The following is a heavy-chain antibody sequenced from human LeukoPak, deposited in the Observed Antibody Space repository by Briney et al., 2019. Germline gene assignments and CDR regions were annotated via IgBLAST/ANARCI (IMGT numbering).Heavy chain of an antibody. Sequence: ASVKVSCKASGGTFSSYAISWVRQAPGQGLEWMGGIIPIFGTANYAQKLQGRVTMTTDTSTSTAYMELRSLRSDDTAVYYCASMYSSGWYADYWGQGTLVTVSS. J-gene: IGHJ4*02. CDR2: IIPIFGTA. CDR3: ASMYSSGWYADY. V-gene: IGHV1-69*05. CDR1: GGTFSSYA. D-gene: IGHD6-19*01.